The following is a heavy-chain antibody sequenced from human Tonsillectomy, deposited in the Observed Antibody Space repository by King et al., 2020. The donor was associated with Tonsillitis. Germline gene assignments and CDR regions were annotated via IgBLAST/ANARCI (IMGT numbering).Heavy chain of an antibody. CDR3: TRMSEAGY. CDR1: GYPFTSYD. CDR2: INPTGGST. Sequence: VQLVESGAEVKKPGASVKVSCRASGYPFTSYDIHWGRQAPGQGLEWMGIINPTGGSTSYAQKFQGRVTMTRDTSTSTIYMELSSLRSEDTAVYYCTRMSEAGYWGQGTRVTVSS. V-gene: IGHV1-46*03. J-gene: IGHJ4*02.